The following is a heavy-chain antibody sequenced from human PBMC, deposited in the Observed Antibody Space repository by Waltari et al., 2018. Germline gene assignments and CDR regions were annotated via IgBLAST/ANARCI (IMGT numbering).Heavy chain of an antibody. D-gene: IGHD3-10*01. J-gene: IGHJ5*02. CDR1: GGSTSNNGYY. Sequence: QVQLQESGPGLVKPAQTLSVTCTVSGGSTSNNGYYWTWIRQPPGKGLEWIGYVYYTGSTFYNPSLKSRVAMSIDTSKSQFSLNLTSVTAADTAVYYCARDVYGSGLLPWGQGTLVSVSS. V-gene: IGHV4-31*03. CDR3: ARDVYGSGLLP. CDR2: VYYTGST.